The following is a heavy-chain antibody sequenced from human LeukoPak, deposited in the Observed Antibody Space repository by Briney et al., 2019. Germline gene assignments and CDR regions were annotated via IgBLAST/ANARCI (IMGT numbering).Heavy chain of an antibody. CDR3: ARERYCSGGSCYGTHYYFDY. V-gene: IGHV1-69*04. D-gene: IGHD2-15*01. CDR2: IIPILGIA. Sequence: SVKVSCKASGGTFSSYAISWVRQAPGQGLEWMGRIIPILGIANYAQKFQGRVTITADKSTSTAYMELSSLRSEDTAVYYCARERYCSGGSCYGTHYYFDYWGQGTLVTVSS. J-gene: IGHJ4*02. CDR1: GGTFSSYA.